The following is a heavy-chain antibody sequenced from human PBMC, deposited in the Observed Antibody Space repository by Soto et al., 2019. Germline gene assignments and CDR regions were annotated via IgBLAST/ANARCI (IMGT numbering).Heavy chain of an antibody. V-gene: IGHV4-59*01. J-gene: IGHJ4*02. D-gene: IGHD3-22*01. CDR3: ARAPMVLTRSYFDS. CDR2: ISSSGNT. CDR1: DGSISNFY. Sequence: WETLSLTCTVSDGSISNFYWSWIRQPPGRGPEWIGYISSSGNTNYNPSLKSRVSISVATSKNQFSLNLPSVTAAATAVYYCARAPMVLTRSYFDSWGQGTPVTVSS.